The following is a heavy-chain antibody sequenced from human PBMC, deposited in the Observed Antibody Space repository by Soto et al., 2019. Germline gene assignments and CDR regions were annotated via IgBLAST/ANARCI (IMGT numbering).Heavy chain of an antibody. Sequence: VASVKVSCKASGGTFSSYAISWVRQAPGQGLEWMGGIIPIFGTANYAQKFQGRVTITADESTSTAYMELSSLRTEDTAVYYCARLKAVAGIGNWFDPWGQGTLVTVSS. V-gene: IGHV1-69*13. J-gene: IGHJ5*02. CDR3: ARLKAVAGIGNWFDP. CDR2: IIPIFGTA. D-gene: IGHD6-19*01. CDR1: GGTFSSYA.